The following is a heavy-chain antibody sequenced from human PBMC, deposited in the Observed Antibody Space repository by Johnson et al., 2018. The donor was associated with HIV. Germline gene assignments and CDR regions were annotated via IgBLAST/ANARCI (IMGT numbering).Heavy chain of an antibody. CDR2: INWNGGST. CDR1: GFTLDDYG. D-gene: IGHD5-18*01. V-gene: IGHV3-20*04. J-gene: IGHJ3*02. Sequence: VQLVESGGGVVRPGGSLRLPCAASGFTLDDYGMSWVRQAPGKGLEWVSGINWNGGSTGYADSVKGRFTISRDNAKNSLYLQMNSLRAEDTAVYYCARDRVVTVDTAMGYDAFDIWGQGTMVTVSS. CDR3: ARDRVVTVDTAMGYDAFDI.